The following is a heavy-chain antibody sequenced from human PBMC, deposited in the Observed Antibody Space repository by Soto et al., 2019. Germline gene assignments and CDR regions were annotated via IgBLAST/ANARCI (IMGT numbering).Heavy chain of an antibody. CDR3: AKGFIVVVTAIRPDDNFDV. J-gene: IGHJ3*01. V-gene: IGHV3-23*01. CDR2: ISGGGGST. Sequence: EVQLLESGGGLVQPGGSLRLSCAASGFTFNPYAMNWVRQVPGKGLEWVASISGGGGSTYYADSVKGRFTISRDTSKNTLYLQMNSLSAEDTAVYYCAKGFIVVVTAIRPDDNFDVWGQGTMVTVSS. D-gene: IGHD2-21*02. CDR1: GFTFNPYA.